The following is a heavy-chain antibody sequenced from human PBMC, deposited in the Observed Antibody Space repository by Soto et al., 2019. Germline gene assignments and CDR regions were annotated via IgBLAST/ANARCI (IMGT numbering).Heavy chain of an antibody. V-gene: IGHV4-39*01. D-gene: IGHD3-10*01. CDR1: GGSSGGSSYY. CDR2: IYYSGST. CDR3: ARQRNTMVRGVIYNWFDP. Sequence: SEPLSLTCSVAGGSSGGSSYYWGWIRQPPGKGLEWIGSIYYSGSTYYNPSLKSRVTISVDTSKNQFSLKLSSVTAADTAVYYCARQRNTMVRGVIYNWFDPWGQGTLVTVSS. J-gene: IGHJ5*02.